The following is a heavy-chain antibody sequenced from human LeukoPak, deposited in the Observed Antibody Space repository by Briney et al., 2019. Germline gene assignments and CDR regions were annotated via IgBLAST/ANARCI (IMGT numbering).Heavy chain of an antibody. V-gene: IGHV4-34*01. J-gene: IGHJ4*02. CDR1: GGSFSGYY. CDR2: INHSGST. D-gene: IGHD3-16*01. CDR3: ARDHRVLDPRRLTGGHTNSIDY. Sequence: PSETLSLTCAVYGGSFSGYYWSWIRQPPGKGLEWIGEINHSGSTNYNPSLKSRVTISVDTSKNQFSLKLSSVTAADTAVYYCARDHRVLDPRRLTGGHTNSIDYWGQGTLVTVSS.